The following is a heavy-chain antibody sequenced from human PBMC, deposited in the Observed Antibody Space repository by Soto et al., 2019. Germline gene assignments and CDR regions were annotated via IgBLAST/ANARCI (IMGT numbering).Heavy chain of an antibody. J-gene: IGHJ5*02. CDR1: GGTFSSYA. CDR3: ASRELHCSGGSCYSSWFDP. V-gene: IGHV1-69*13. Sequence: AVKVSCRASGGTFSSYAISWVRQAPGQGLEWMGVIIPIFGTANYAQKFQGRVTITADESTSTAYMELSSLRSEDTAVYYCASRELHCSGGSCYSSWFDPWGQGTLVTVSS. CDR2: IIPIFGTA. D-gene: IGHD2-15*01.